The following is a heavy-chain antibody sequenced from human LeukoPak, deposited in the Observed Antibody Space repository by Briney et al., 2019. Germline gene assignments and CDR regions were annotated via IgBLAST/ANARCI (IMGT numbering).Heavy chain of an antibody. CDR3: ARDPTSRVAGLIYYYYYGMDV. D-gene: IGHD6-19*01. CDR1: GFTFSSYS. CDR2: ISSSSSYI. J-gene: IGHJ6*02. Sequence: GGSLRLSCAASGFTFSSYSMNWVRQAPGKGPEWVSSISSSSSYIYYADSVKGRFTISRDNAKNSLYLQMNSLRAEDTAVYYCARDPTSRVAGLIYYYYYGMDVWGQGTTVTVSS. V-gene: IGHV3-21*01.